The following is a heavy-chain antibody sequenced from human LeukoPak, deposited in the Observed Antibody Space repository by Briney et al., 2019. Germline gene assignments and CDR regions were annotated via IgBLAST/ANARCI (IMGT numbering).Heavy chain of an antibody. J-gene: IGHJ4*02. Sequence: SETLSLTCAVYGGSFSGYYWSWIRQPPGKGLEWIGEINHSGSTNYNPSLKSRVTISVDTSKNQFSMKLISVTAADTAVYYCEAGYSVNWGQGTLVTVSS. D-gene: IGHD3-9*01. CDR2: INHSGST. CDR3: EAGYSVN. CDR1: GGSFSGYY. V-gene: IGHV4-34*01.